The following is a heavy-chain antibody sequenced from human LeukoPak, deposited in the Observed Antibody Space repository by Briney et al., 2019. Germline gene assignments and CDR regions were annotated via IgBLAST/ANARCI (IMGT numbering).Heavy chain of an antibody. CDR3: ARGNQLLSA. CDR1: GFTFSSYA. V-gene: IGHV3-30*04. Sequence: GGSLRLSCAASGFTFSSYAMHWVRQAPGKGLEWVAVISYDGGNKYYADSVKGRFTISRDNSKNTLYLQMNSLRAEDTAVYYCARGNQLLSAWGQGTLVTVSS. J-gene: IGHJ4*02. CDR2: ISYDGGNK. D-gene: IGHD2-2*01.